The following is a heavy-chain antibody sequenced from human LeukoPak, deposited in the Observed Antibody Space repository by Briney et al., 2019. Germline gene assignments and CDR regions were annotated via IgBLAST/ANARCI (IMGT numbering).Heavy chain of an antibody. CDR1: GGSFSGYY. Sequence: PSETLSLTCAVYGGSFSGYYWSWIRQPPGKGLEWIGEINHSGSTNYNPSLKSRVTISVDTSKNQFSLKLSSVTAADTAVYYCARGRVISYYYDSSGYYFDYWGQGTLVTVSS. J-gene: IGHJ4*02. CDR3: ARGRVISYYYDSSGYYFDY. V-gene: IGHV4-34*01. D-gene: IGHD3-22*01. CDR2: INHSGST.